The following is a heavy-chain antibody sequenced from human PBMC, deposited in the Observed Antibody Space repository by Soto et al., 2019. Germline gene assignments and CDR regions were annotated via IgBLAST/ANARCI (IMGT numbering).Heavy chain of an antibody. V-gene: IGHV2-5*02. Sequence: QITLKESGPTLVKPTQTLTLTCTFSGFSLNTREVGVGWVRQPPGKALEWLALIYWDDDKRYSPSLKTRLTITKDTSKNQVVLTLTNMDPIDTATYFCVRRREGWLVPFDSWGQGSLVIVSS. J-gene: IGHJ4*02. D-gene: IGHD6-19*01. CDR1: GFSLNTREVG. CDR2: IYWDDDK. CDR3: VRRREGWLVPFDS.